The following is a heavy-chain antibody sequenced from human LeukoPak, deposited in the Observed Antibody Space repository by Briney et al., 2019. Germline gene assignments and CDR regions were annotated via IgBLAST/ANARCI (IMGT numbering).Heavy chain of an antibody. CDR1: GYSFTSYG. J-gene: IGHJ5*02. CDR3: ARDPRITMIVVATKGAQRHNWFDP. D-gene: IGHD3-22*01. Sequence: ASVKVSFKASGYSFTSYGISWVRQAPGQGREWMAWISGYNGHTNYARNFQGRVTLTRDTSTTTAYMELRSLRSDDMAVYYCARDPRITMIVVATKGAQRHNWFDPWGQGTLVTVSS. V-gene: IGHV1-18*03. CDR2: ISGYNGHT.